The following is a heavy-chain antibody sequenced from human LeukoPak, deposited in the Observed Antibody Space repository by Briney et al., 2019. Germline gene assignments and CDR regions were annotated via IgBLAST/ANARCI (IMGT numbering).Heavy chain of an antibody. CDR2: ISISGSTI. CDR1: GFTFSSYE. CDR3: AREGLWGAARDAFDI. V-gene: IGHV3-48*03. D-gene: IGHD6-6*01. J-gene: IGHJ3*02. Sequence: PGGSLILSCAASGFTFSSYEMNWVRQAPGKGLEWVSYISISGSTIYYADSVKGRFTISRGNAKNSLYLQMNSLRVEDTAVYYCAREGLWGAARDAFDIWGQGTMVTVSS.